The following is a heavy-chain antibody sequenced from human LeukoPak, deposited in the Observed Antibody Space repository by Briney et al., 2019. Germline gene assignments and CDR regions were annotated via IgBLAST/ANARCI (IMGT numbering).Heavy chain of an antibody. CDR2: ISAYIGNT. Sequence: ASVKVSCKASGYTFTSYGISWVRQAPGQGLEWMGWISAYIGNTNYAQKLQGRVTMTTDTSTSTAYMELRSLRSDDTAVYYCARAGYCSGGSCYAGQIRNWFDPWGQGTLVTVSS. CDR1: GYTFTSYG. V-gene: IGHV1-18*01. D-gene: IGHD2-15*01. CDR3: ARAGYCSGGSCYAGQIRNWFDP. J-gene: IGHJ5*02.